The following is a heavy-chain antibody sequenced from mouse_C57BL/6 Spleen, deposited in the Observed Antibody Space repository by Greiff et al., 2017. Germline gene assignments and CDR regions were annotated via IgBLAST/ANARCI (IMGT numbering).Heavy chain of an antibody. CDR3: ARPLPYYYAMDY. CDR2: ISSGSSTI. J-gene: IGHJ4*01. V-gene: IGHV5-17*01. CDR1: GFTFSDYG. Sequence: EVMLVESGGGLVKPGGSLKLSCAASGFTFSDYGMHWVRQAPEKGLERVAYISSGSSTIYYADTVKGRFTISRDNAKNTLFLQMTSLRSEDTAMYYCARPLPYYYAMDYWGQGTSVTVSS. D-gene: IGHD5-5*01.